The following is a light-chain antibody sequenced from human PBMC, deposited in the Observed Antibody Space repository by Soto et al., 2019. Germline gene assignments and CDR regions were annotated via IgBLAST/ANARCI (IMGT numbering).Light chain of an antibody. Sequence: EIVMTQSPATLSVSPGERATLSCRASQSVSSNLAWYQQKPGQAPRLLIYGASTRATGIPARFSGSGSGTEFTLNISRLKSEDFAVYYCQQYNNWPPMYTFGQGTKLEIK. CDR2: GAS. CDR3: QQYNNWPPMYT. J-gene: IGKJ2*01. CDR1: QSVSSN. V-gene: IGKV3-15*01.